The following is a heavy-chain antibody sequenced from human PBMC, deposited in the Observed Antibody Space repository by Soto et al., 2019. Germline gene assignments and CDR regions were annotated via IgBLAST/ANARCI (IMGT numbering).Heavy chain of an antibody. J-gene: IGHJ4*02. D-gene: IGHD3-10*01. V-gene: IGHV1-18*01. CDR1: GYTFTSYG. CDR2: ISAYNGNT. Sequence: ASVKVSCKASGYTFTSYGISWVRQAPGQGLEWMGWISAYNGNTNYAQKLQGRVTMTTDTSTSTAYMELRSLRSDDTAVYYCAGDWRERYYGSGSFGYWGQGTLVTVSS. CDR3: AGDWRERYYGSGSFGY.